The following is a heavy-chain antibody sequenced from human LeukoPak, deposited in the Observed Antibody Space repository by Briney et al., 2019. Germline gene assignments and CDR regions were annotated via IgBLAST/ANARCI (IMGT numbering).Heavy chain of an antibody. J-gene: IGHJ4*02. V-gene: IGHV4-59*01. CDR3: ARVVYSSGSWVDY. CDR2: IYYSGST. Sequence: SETLSLTCTVSGGSISSYYWSWIRQPPGKGLEWIGYIYYSGSTNYNPSLKSRVTISVDTSKNQFSLKLSSVTAADTAVYYCARVVYSSGSWVDYWGQGTLVTVSS. CDR1: GGSISSYY. D-gene: IGHD3-10*01.